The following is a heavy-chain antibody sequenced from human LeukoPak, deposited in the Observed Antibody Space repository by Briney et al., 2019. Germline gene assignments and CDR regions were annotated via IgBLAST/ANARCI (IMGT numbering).Heavy chain of an antibody. J-gene: IGHJ6*02. CDR2: IYYSGST. D-gene: IGHD3-3*01. Sequence: SETLSLTCTVSGGSISSYYWSRIRQPPGKGLEWIGYIYYSGSTNYNPSLKSRVTISVDTSKNQFSLKLSSVTAADTAVYYCARFLEWFDYYYGMDVWGQGTTVTVSS. V-gene: IGHV4-59*01. CDR3: ARFLEWFDYYYGMDV. CDR1: GGSISSYY.